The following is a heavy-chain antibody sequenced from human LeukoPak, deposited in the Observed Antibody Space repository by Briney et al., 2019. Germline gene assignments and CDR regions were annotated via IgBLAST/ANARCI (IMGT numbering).Heavy chain of an antibody. J-gene: IGHJ1*01. CDR3: ARDLEYFQH. CDR2: ISHHGANK. Sequence: GGSLRLSCVASGFTFSSYGMSWVRQAPGKGLEWVAVISHHGANKFYGESVKGRFTISRDNSNNMVFLQMNGLRAEDTAVYYCARDLEYFQHWGQGTLVTVSS. V-gene: IGHV3-30*03. CDR1: GFTFSSYG.